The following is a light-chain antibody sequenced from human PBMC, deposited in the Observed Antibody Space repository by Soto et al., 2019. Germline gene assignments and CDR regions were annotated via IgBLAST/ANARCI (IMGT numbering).Light chain of an antibody. CDR3: AAWDDSLSGPV. Sequence: QAVVTQPPSASGTPGQRVTISCSGSSSNIGSNTVNWYQQLPGTAPKLLIYNNNQRPSGVPDRFSGSKSGTSASLAISGLQSEDEADYYCAAWDDSLSGPVFGGGTKLTVL. CDR1: SSNIGSNT. V-gene: IGLV1-44*01. CDR2: NNN. J-gene: IGLJ2*01.